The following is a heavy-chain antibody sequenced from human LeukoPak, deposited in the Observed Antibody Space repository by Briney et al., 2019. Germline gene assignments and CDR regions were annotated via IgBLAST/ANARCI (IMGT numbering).Heavy chain of an antibody. CDR3: ARFANYYDSSGYGIYYFDY. CDR1: GGTFSSYA. D-gene: IGHD3-22*01. V-gene: IGHV1-69*05. CDR2: IIPIFGTA. J-gene: IGHJ4*02. Sequence: SVKVSCKASGGTFSSYAISWVRQAPGQGLEWMGGIIPIFGTANYAQKFQGRVTITTDESTSTAYMELSSLRSEDTAVYYCARFANYYDSSGYGIYYFDYWGQGTLVAVSS.